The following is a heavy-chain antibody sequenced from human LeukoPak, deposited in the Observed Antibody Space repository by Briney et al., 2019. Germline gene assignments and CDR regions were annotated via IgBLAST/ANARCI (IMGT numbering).Heavy chain of an antibody. CDR3: AKARDSSGWYFDY. CDR1: GFTFSSYV. V-gene: IGHV3-23*01. Sequence: QPGGSLRLSCAASGFTFSSYVMSWVRQAPGKGLEWVSAISGSGGSTYYADSVKGRFTISRDNSKHTLYLQMNSLRAEDTAVYYCAKARDSSGWYFDYWGQGTLVTVSS. J-gene: IGHJ4*02. D-gene: IGHD6-19*01. CDR2: ISGSGGST.